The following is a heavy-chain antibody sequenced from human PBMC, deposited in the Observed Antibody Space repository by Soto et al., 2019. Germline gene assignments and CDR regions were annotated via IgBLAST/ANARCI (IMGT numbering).Heavy chain of an antibody. Sequence: GASVKVSSKTSGGPFSSYAISSVRQAPGQGLEWMGGIIPIFGTANYAQKFQGRVTITADKSTSTAYMELSSLRSEDTAVYYCLCGYSFIDWFDPWGQGTLFTVSS. CDR2: IIPIFGTA. CDR3: LCGYSFIDWFDP. V-gene: IGHV1-69*06. CDR1: GGPFSSYA. J-gene: IGHJ5*02. D-gene: IGHD5-18*01.